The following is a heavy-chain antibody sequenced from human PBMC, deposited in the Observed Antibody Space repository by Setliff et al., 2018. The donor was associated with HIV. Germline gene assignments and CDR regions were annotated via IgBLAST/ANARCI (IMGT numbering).Heavy chain of an antibody. CDR2: INAGNGNT. CDR1: GYTFTTYA. CDR3: ARGRNYDSSGYGDYYYYMDV. V-gene: IGHV1-3*01. J-gene: IGHJ6*03. Sequence: ASVKVSCKASGYTFTTYAIHWVRQAPGQRLESMGWINAGNGNTKYSQRFQGRVTITIDTSASTAYMQLSSLRSDDTAVYYCARGRNYDSSGYGDYYYYMDVWGKGTTVTVSS. D-gene: IGHD3-22*01.